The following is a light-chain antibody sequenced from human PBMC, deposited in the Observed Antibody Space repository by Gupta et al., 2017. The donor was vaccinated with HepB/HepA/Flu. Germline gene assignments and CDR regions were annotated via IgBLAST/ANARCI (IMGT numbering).Light chain of an antibody. J-gene: IGLJ3*02. CDR2: GNS. CDR3: QSYDSSLSGWV. CDR1: SSNIGAGYD. V-gene: IGLV1-40*01. Sequence: QSVLTQPPSVSGAPGQRVTISGTGSSSNIGAGYDVHWYQQLPETAPKLLIYGNSNRPSGVPDRFSGSKSGTSASLAITGLQAEDEADYYCQSYDSSLSGWVFGGGTKLTVL.